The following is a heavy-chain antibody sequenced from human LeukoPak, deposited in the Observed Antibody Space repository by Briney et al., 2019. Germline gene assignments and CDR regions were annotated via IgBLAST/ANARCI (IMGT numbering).Heavy chain of an antibody. Sequence: ASVKVSCKASGYTFTSYYMHWVRQAPGQGLEWIGIINPSGGSTSYAQKFQGRVTMTRDTSTSTVYMELSSLRSEDTAVYYCARAGEPYYFDYWGQGTLVTVSS. CDR1: GYTFTSYY. V-gene: IGHV1-46*01. CDR3: ARAGEPYYFDY. J-gene: IGHJ4*02. CDR2: INPSGGST. D-gene: IGHD1-14*01.